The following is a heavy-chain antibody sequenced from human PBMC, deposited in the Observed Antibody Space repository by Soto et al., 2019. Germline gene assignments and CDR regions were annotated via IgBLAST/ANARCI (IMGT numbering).Heavy chain of an antibody. D-gene: IGHD5-12*01. CDR3: PRDGGYSGYHLDC. J-gene: IGHJ4*02. Sequence: EVQLVESGGGLVQPGGSLRLSCVASGFTFSSYSMNWVRQAPGKGLEWVSYMTRSSATVYYADSVKGRFTISRDNAKNSLFLQMNRLRDEDTASYYCPRDGGYSGYHLDCWGLGTLVTVSS. CDR2: MTRSSATV. V-gene: IGHV3-48*02. CDR1: GFTFSSYS.